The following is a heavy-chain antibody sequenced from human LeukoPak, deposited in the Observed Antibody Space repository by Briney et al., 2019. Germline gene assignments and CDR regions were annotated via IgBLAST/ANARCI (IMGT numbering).Heavy chain of an antibody. Sequence: GGSLRLSCAASGFTFSSYWMHWVRQAPGKGLAWVSRINSDGSSTTYADSVKGRFTISRDNAKNTLYLQMNSLGAEDTAMYYCVRQYSYDSSGYYPWDYWGQGTLVTVSS. CDR3: VRQYSYDSSGYYPWDY. CDR1: GFTFSSYW. V-gene: IGHV3-74*01. J-gene: IGHJ4*02. CDR2: INSDGSST. D-gene: IGHD3-22*01.